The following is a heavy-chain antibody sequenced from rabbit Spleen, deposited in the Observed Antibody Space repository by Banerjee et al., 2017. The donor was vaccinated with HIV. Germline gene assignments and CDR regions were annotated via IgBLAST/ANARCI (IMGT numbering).Heavy chain of an antibody. CDR2: IDTGSSGFT. J-gene: IGHJ6*01. V-gene: IGHV1S40*01. D-gene: IGHD1-1*01. CDR1: GVSFSGNSY. Sequence: QQLVESGGDLVKPGASLTLTCIASGVSFSGNSYMCWVRQAPGKGLEWIACIDTGSSGFTYFATWAKGRFTCSKTSSTTVTLQMTRLTAADTATYFCARDTSTSFSSYGMDLWGQGTLVTVS. CDR3: ARDTSTSFSSYGMDL.